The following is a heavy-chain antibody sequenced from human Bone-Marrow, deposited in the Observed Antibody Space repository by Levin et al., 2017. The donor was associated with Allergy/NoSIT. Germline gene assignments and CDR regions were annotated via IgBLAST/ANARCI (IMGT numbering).Heavy chain of an antibody. V-gene: IGHV1-46*01. J-gene: IGHJ5*02. CDR3: ARDLLRIAVADTAPGGYFDP. CDR1: GYTFASYH. CDR2: INPSGGSA. Sequence: ASVKVSCKALGYTFASYHIHWVRQAPGQGLEYMGLINPSGGSAYYAQKFQGRVTMTRDTSTSTVFMELRSLRSEDTAVYYCARDLLRIAVADTAPGGYFDPWGQGTLVTVSS. D-gene: IGHD6-19*01.